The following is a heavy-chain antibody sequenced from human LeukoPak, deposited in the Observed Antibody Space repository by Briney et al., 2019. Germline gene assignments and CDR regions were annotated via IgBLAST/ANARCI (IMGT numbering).Heavy chain of an antibody. Sequence: GRSLRISCAASGFTFSSYGMHWVRQAPGKGLEWVAVIWYDGSNKYYADSVKGRFTISRDNSKNTLYLQMNSLRAEDTAVYYCAREIYGDYYYYGMDVWGQGTTVTVSS. CDR2: IWYDGSNK. J-gene: IGHJ6*02. D-gene: IGHD4-17*01. CDR3: AREIYGDYYYYGMDV. CDR1: GFTFSSYG. V-gene: IGHV3-33*01.